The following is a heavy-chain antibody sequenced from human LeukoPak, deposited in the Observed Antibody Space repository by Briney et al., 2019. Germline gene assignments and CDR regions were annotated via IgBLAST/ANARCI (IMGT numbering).Heavy chain of an antibody. CDR2: IYYSGST. CDR3: ARGLLDGYTHPAAFDI. J-gene: IGHJ3*02. Sequence: SETLSLTCTVPGGSISSYYWSWIRQPPGKGLEWIGYIYYSGSTNYNPSLKSRVTISVDTSKNQFSLKLSSVTAADTAVYYCARGLLDGYTHPAAFDIWGPGTMVTVSS. V-gene: IGHV4-59*01. CDR1: GGSISSYY. D-gene: IGHD5-24*01.